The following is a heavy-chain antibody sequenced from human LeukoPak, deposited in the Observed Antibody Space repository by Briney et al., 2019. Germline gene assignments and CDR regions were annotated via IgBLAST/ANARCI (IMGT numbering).Heavy chain of an antibody. CDR2: IYYSGST. CDR3: ARDVRGVFDY. Sequence: SETLSLTCTVSGGSVSSGTYYWSWIRQPPGKGLEWIGYIYYSGSTNFNPSLKSRVTISVDTSKNQFSLKLSSVTAADTAVCYCARDVRGVFDYWGQGTLVTVSS. CDR1: GGSVSSGTYY. V-gene: IGHV4-61*01. J-gene: IGHJ4*02. D-gene: IGHD3-10*01.